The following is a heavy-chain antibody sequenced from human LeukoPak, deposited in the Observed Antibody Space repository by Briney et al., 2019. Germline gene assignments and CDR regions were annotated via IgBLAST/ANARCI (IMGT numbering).Heavy chain of an antibody. D-gene: IGHD6-19*01. CDR2: ISISGSYI. Sequence: GRSLRLSCAVSGLTFSSHTINWGRHAPQKGMGWVSSISISGSYIYYADSVKGRFTISRDNAKNSLYLQMNSLRAEDTAVYYCARVWYSSGWYYDYWGQGTLLTVSS. CDR3: ARVWYSSGWYYDY. CDR1: GLTFSSHT. J-gene: IGHJ4*02. V-gene: IGHV3-21*01.